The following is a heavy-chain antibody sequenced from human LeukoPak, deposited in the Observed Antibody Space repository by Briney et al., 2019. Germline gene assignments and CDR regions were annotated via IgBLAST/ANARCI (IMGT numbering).Heavy chain of an antibody. CDR2: IGTAGDT. Sequence: GGPLRLSCAASGFTFSSYDMHWVRQATGKGLPWVSAIGTAGDTYYPGSVKGRFTISRENAKNSLYLQMNSLRAGDTAVYYCARGARYNWNDDAFDIWGQGTMVTVSS. CDR3: ARGARYNWNDDAFDI. J-gene: IGHJ3*02. V-gene: IGHV3-13*01. CDR1: GFTFSSYD. D-gene: IGHD1-1*01.